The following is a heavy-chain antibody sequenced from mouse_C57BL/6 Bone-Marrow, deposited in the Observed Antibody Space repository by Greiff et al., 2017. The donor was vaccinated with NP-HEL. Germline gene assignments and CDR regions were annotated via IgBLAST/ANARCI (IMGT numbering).Heavy chain of an antibody. J-gene: IGHJ4*01. V-gene: IGHV2-6*01. CDR2: IWGVGST. D-gene: IGHD1-1*01. CDR3: ASGYGSTLDY. CDR1: GFSLTSYG. Sequence: VMLVESGPGLVAPSQSLSITCTVSGFSLTSYGVDWVRQSPGKGLEWLGVIWGVGSTNSNSALKSRLSISKDNSKSQVFLKMNSLQTDDTAMYYCASGYGSTLDYWGQGTSVTVSS.